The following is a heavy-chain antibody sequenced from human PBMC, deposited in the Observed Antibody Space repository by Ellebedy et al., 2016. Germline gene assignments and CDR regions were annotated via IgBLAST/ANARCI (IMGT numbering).Heavy chain of an antibody. J-gene: IGHJ4*02. CDR1: GFTFSSYG. Sequence: GESLKISCAASGFTFSSYGMHWVRQAPGKGLEWVAVIWYDGSNKYYADSVKGRFTISRDNSKNTLYLQMSSLRAEDTAVYYCVKVAVTTSDYWGQGTLVTVSS. CDR3: VKVAVTTSDY. CDR2: IWYDGSNK. D-gene: IGHD4-11*01. V-gene: IGHV3-30*02.